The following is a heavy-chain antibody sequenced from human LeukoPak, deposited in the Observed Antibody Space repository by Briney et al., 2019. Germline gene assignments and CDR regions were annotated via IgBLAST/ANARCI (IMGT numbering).Heavy chain of an antibody. J-gene: IGHJ4*02. CDR2: ISYDGSFK. V-gene: IGHV3-30*18. Sequence: PGGSLRLPCAASGFTFNDYGMHWVRQAPGKGLEWVALISYDGSFKYYVDSVKGRFTISRDNSKNTLYLQMSSLRAEDTAVYFCAKANSYYYDSSGSRSPDNWGQGTLVTASS. CDR1: GFTFNDYG. CDR3: AKANSYYYDSSGSRSPDN. D-gene: IGHD3-22*01.